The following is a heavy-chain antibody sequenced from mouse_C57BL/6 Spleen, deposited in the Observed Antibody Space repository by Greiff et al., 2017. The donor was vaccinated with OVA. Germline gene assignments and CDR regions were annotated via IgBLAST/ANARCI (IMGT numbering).Heavy chain of an antibody. V-gene: IGHV1-81*01. CDR3: ARWGLRPHFDY. CDR2: IYPRSGNT. J-gene: IGHJ2*01. CDR1: GYTFISYG. Sequence: QVQLQQSGAELARPGASVKLSCKASGYTFISYGISWVKQRTGQGLEWIGEIYPRSGNTYYNEKFKGKATLTADKSSSTAYMELRSLTSEDSAVYFCARWGLRPHFDYWGQGTTLTVSS. D-gene: IGHD2-4*01.